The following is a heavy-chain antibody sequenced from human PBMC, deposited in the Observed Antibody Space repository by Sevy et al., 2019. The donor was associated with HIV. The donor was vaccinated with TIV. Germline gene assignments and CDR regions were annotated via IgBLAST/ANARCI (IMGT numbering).Heavy chain of an antibody. Sequence: GGSLRLSCAASGFTFSSYSMNWVRQAPGKGLEWVSSISSSSSYIYYADSVKGRFTISRDNAKNSLYLQMNSLRAEDTAVYYCARGNPSTGTTNYWGQGTLVTVSS. CDR2: ISSSSSYI. D-gene: IGHD4-17*01. V-gene: IGHV3-21*01. CDR3: ARGNPSTGTTNY. CDR1: GFTFSSYS. J-gene: IGHJ4*02.